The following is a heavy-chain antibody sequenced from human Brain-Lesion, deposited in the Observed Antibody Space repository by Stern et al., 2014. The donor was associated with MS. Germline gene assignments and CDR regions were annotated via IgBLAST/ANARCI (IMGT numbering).Heavy chain of an antibody. J-gene: IGHJ4*02. CDR2: MNPYSGKP. CDR1: GYTFSSYD. Sequence: VQLVESGAEVKKPGASVKVSCKASGYTFSSYDITWVRQASGHGLEWMGWMNPYSGKPGKRQKLKGRASMTSAPPISTVYMELTSLTSDDPAVFFCARAVRNQLLSEFWGQGTLVTVSS. CDR3: ARAVRNQLLSEF. V-gene: IGHV1-8*01. D-gene: IGHD2-2*01.